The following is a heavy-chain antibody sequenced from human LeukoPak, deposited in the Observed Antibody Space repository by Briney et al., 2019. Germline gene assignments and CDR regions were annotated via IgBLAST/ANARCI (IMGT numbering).Heavy chain of an antibody. Sequence: GGSLRLSCAASGFTFSSYGMSWVRQAPGKGLEWVSAISGSGGSTYYADPVKGRFTISRDNAKNSLYLQMNSLRAEDTAVYYCARETRVRWTDYWGQGILVTVSS. CDR1: GFTFSSYG. CDR2: ISGSGGST. J-gene: IGHJ4*02. V-gene: IGHV3-23*01. CDR3: ARETRVRWTDY. D-gene: IGHD5-24*01.